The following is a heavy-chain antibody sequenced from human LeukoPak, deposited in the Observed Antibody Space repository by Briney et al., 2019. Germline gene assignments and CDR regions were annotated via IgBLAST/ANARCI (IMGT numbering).Heavy chain of an antibody. J-gene: IGHJ5*02. Sequence: SETLSLTCAVSGGSISSGGYSWSWIRQPPGKGLEWFGYIYHSGSTYYNPSLKSRVTISVDRSKNQFSLKLSSVTAADTAVYYCARLGYCSSTSCSNNWFDPWGQGTLVTVSS. CDR3: ARLGYCSSTSCSNNWFDP. V-gene: IGHV4-30-2*01. D-gene: IGHD2-2*01. CDR2: IYHSGST. CDR1: GGSISSGGYS.